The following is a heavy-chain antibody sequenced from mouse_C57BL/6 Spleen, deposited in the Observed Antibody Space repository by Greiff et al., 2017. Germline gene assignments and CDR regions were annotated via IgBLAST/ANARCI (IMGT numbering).Heavy chain of an antibody. CDR3: ARKRGDYDYEGY. D-gene: IGHD2-4*01. Sequence: VQLQQPGAELVKPGASVKLSCKASGYTFTSYWMQWVKQRPGQGLEWIGEIDTSDSYTNYNQKFKGKATLTVDTSSSTAYMQLSSLASEDSAVYDCARKRGDYDYEGYWGQGTTLTVSS. J-gene: IGHJ2*01. CDR1: GYTFTSYW. V-gene: IGHV1-50*01. CDR2: IDTSDSYT.